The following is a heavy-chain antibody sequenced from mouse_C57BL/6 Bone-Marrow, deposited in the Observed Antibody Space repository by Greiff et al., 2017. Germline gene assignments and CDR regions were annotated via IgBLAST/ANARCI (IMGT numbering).Heavy chain of an antibody. D-gene: IGHD3-2*02. V-gene: IGHV1-61*01. CDR3: AREGQLRLQAMDY. CDR1: GYTFTSYW. Sequence: VQLQQPGAELVRPGSSVKLSCKASGYTFTSYWMDWVKQRPGQGLEWIGNIYPSDSETHYNQKFKDKATLTVDKSSSTAYMQLSSLTSEDSAVYYGAREGQLRLQAMDYWGQGTSVTVSS. CDR2: IYPSDSET. J-gene: IGHJ4*01.